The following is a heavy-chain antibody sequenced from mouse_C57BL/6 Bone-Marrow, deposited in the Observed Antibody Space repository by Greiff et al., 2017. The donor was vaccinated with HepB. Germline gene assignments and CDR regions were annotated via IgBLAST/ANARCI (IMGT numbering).Heavy chain of an antibody. V-gene: IGHV1-81*01. D-gene: IGHD1-1*01. J-gene: IGHJ2*01. CDR1: GYTFTSYG. CDR2: IYPRSGNT. Sequence: QVQLKESGAELARPGASVKLSCKASGYTFTSYGISWVKQRTGQGLEWIGEIYPRSGNTYYNEKFKGKATLTADKSSSTAYMELRSLTSEDSAVSFCARREYYYGSSPHFGCRGPGTTLTVSS. CDR3: ARREYYYGSSPHFGC.